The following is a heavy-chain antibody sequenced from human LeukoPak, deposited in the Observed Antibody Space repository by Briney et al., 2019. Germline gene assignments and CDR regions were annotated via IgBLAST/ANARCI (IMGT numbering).Heavy chain of an antibody. CDR2: ISGSGGST. CDR3: ATESSGYYYYYYYYMDV. D-gene: IGHD3-22*01. Sequence: GGSLRLSCAASGFTFSSYAMSWVRQAPGKGLEWVSAISGSGGSTYYADSVKGRFTISRDNSKNTLYLQMNSLRAEDTAVYYCATESSGYYYYYYYYMDVWGKGTTVTVSS. V-gene: IGHV3-23*01. CDR1: GFTFSSYA. J-gene: IGHJ6*03.